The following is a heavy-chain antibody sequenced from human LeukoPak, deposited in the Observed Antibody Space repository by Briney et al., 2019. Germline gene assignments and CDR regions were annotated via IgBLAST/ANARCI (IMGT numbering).Heavy chain of an antibody. Sequence: GGSLRLSCAASGFTFSSYSMKWVRQAPGKGLEWVSYISLGGGTIYYAGSVRGRFTVSRDDAGNSLYLQMYSLRDEDTAVYYCARILGYTLDYWGQGTLVTVSS. CDR2: ISLGGGTI. J-gene: IGHJ4*02. CDR1: GFTFSSYS. V-gene: IGHV3-48*02. D-gene: IGHD6-13*01. CDR3: ARILGYTLDY.